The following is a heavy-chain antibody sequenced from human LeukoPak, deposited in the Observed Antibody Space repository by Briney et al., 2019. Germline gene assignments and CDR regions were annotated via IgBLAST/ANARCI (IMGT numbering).Heavy chain of an antibody. CDR3: AGVRGGDIVDH. J-gene: IGHJ4*02. D-gene: IGHD5-12*01. CDR2: IYYTGST. CDR1: GGSISSYY. V-gene: IGHV4-59*01. Sequence: SETLSLTCIVSGGSISSYYWSWIRQPPGKGLEWIGYIYYTGSTNYNPSLKSRVTISVDTSKNQFSLKLSSVTAADSAVYYCAGVRGGDIVDHWGQGTLVTVSS.